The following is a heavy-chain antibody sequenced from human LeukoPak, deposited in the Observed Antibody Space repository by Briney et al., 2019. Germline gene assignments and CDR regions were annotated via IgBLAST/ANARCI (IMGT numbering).Heavy chain of an antibody. J-gene: IGHJ5*02. Sequence: SETLSLTCAVYGGSFSGYYWSWIRQPPGKGLEWIGEINHSGSTNYNPSLKSRVTISVDTSKNQFSLKLSSVTAADTAVYFCARGGNCGGGSCYSDRGWFDPWGQGTLVTVSS. CDR1: GGSFSGYY. D-gene: IGHD2-15*01. V-gene: IGHV4-34*01. CDR3: ARGGNCGGGSCYSDRGWFDP. CDR2: INHSGST.